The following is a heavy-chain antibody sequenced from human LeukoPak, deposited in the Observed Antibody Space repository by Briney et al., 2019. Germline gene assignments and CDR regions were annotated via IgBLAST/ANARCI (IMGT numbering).Heavy chain of an antibody. CDR3: ARGGGSGWSRDAFDI. Sequence: GGSLRLSCAASGFTFSSYSMNWVRQAPGKGPEWVSSISSSSTYIYYADSLKGRFTISRDNAKNSLYLQMNSLRAEDTAVYYCARGGGSGWSRDAFDIWGQGTMVTVSS. CDR2: ISSSSTYI. D-gene: IGHD6-19*01. J-gene: IGHJ3*02. CDR1: GFTFSSYS. V-gene: IGHV3-21*01.